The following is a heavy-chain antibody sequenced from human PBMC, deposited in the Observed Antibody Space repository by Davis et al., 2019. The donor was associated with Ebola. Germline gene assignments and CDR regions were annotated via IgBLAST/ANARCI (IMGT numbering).Heavy chain of an antibody. V-gene: IGHV3-9*01. CDR3: AKEGTIFGVVGGMDV. J-gene: IGHJ6*02. CDR1: GFTFDDYA. Sequence: SLKISCAASGFTFDDYAMHWLRQAPGKGLEWVSGISWNSGSIGYADSVKGRFTISRDNAKNSLYLQMNSLRAEDTALYYCAKEGTIFGVVGGMDVWGQGTTVTVSS. D-gene: IGHD3-3*01. CDR2: ISWNSGSI.